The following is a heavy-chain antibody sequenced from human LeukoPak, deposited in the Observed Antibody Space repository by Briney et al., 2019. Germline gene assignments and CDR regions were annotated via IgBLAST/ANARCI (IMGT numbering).Heavy chain of an antibody. D-gene: IGHD2-15*01. J-gene: IGHJ4*02. CDR2: FDPEAGET. V-gene: IGHV1-24*01. CDR1: GYTLTELS. CDR3: ATDMVGYCNGEGCYSEAY. Sequence: ASVKVSCKVSGYTLTELSMHWVRQAPGKGVEWMGGFDPEAGETIYAQKFQGRLTMTEETSTDTAYMELNSLRSDDTAVYYCATDMVGYCNGEGCYSEAYWGQGTLVTVSS.